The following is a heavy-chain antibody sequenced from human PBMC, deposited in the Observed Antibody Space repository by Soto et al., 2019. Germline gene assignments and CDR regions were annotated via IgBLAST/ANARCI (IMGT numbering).Heavy chain of an antibody. J-gene: IGHJ4*02. CDR3: ARDMSPYCSGGSCYHPFDY. CDR2: ICGGGSNT. CDR1: GFTFSSYA. Sequence: PGGSPRLSCAASGFTFSSYAMSWVRQAPGKGLEWVSAICGGGSNTYYADSVKGRFTISRDNSKNTLYLQMNSLRAEDTAVYYCARDMSPYCSGGSCYHPFDYWGQGTLVTVSS. V-gene: IGHV3-23*01. D-gene: IGHD2-15*01.